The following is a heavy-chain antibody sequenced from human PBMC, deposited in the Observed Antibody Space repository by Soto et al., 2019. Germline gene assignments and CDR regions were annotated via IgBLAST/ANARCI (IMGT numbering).Heavy chain of an antibody. Sequence: KPSETLSLTCTVFGDSISNGDYYWSWIRQPPGRGLEWIGYIDSSGSTYYNPSLKSRLTMSVDMSKNQFSLRLTSVTAADTAVYYCASRYLYWGQGLLVTVSS. CDR1: GDSISNGDYY. J-gene: IGHJ4*02. V-gene: IGHV4-30-4*01. CDR3: ASRYLY. CDR2: IDSSGST. D-gene: IGHD3-16*02.